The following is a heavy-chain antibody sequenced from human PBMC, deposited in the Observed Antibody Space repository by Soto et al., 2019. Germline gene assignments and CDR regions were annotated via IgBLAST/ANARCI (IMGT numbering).Heavy chain of an antibody. CDR1: GFTFSDYY. J-gene: IGHJ6*02. CDR3: ARNENPGGYSLLDV. Sequence: GGSLRLSCAASGFTFSDYYMSWIRQAPGKGLEWVSYISSSSSYTNYADSVKGRFTISRDNAKNSLYLQMNSLRAEDTAVYYCARNENPGGYSLLDVWGQGTTVTVSS. V-gene: IGHV3-11*06. CDR2: ISSSSSYT. D-gene: IGHD5-12*01.